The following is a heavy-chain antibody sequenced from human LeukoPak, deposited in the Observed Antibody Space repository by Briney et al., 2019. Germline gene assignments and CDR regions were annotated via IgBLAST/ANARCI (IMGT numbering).Heavy chain of an antibody. CDR2: ISYDGSNK. D-gene: IGHD2-2*01. J-gene: IGHJ5*02. CDR3: ARDRDCSSTSCSILLPHWFDP. Sequence: GGSLRLSCVASGFTFSSYAMHWVRQAPGKGLEWVAVISYDGSNKYYADSVKGRFTISRDNSKNMLYLQMNSLRAEDTAVYYCARDRDCSSTSCSILLPHWFDPWGQGTLVTASS. V-gene: IGHV3-30-3*01. CDR1: GFTFSSYA.